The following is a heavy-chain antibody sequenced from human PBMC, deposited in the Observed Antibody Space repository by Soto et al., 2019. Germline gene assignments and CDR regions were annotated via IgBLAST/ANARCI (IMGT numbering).Heavy chain of an antibody. V-gene: IGHV3-33*01. CDR1: GFTFSAYD. CDR3: ARDGTGWTGGDH. Sequence: GGSLRLSCAASGFTFSAYDVHWVRQAPGKRLEWVAVLWRDGSKVYYADSVKGRFTISRDNSKNTLYLEMNSLRVEDTAVYYCARDGTGWTGGDHWAQGTLVTVSS. J-gene: IGHJ4*02. CDR2: LWRDGSKV. D-gene: IGHD6-19*01.